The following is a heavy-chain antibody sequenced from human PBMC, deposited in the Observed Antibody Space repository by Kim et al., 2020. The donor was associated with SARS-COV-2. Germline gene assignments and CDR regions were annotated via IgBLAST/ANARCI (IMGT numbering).Heavy chain of an antibody. D-gene: IGHD3-22*01. CDR2: ISGSGGST. V-gene: IGHV3-23*01. Sequence: GGSLRLSCAASGFTFSSYAMSWVRQAPGKGLEWVSAISGSGGSTYYADSVKGRFTISRDNSKNTLYLQMNSLRAEDTAVYYCAFDSSGSPFYFDYWGQGTLVTVSS. J-gene: IGHJ4*02. CDR3: AFDSSGSPFYFDY. CDR1: GFTFSSYA.